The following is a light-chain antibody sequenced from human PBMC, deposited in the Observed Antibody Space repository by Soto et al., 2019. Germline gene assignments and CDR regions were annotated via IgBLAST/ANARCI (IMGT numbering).Light chain of an antibody. CDR3: QPYNSYSWT. V-gene: IGKV1-5*03. J-gene: IGKJ1*01. Sequence: DIQMTQSPSTLSASVGDRVTITCRASQSISSWFAWYQQKPGKAPKLLIYKASSLESGVPSRFSGSGSGTEFTLTISSLQPDDFATYYCQPYNSYSWTFGQGTKVEIK. CDR1: QSISSW. CDR2: KAS.